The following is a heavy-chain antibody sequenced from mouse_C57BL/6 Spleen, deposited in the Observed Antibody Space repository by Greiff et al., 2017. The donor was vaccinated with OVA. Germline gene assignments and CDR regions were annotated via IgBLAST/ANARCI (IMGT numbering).Heavy chain of an antibody. CDR2: ISDGGSYT. CDR3: ARDGTYYYGSSHWYFDV. V-gene: IGHV5-4*01. Sequence: EVHLVESGGGLVKPGGSLKLSCAASGFTFSSYAMSWVRQTPEKRLEWVATISDGGSYTYYPDNVKGRFTISRDNAKNNLYLQMSHLKSEDTAMYYCARDGTYYYGSSHWYFDVWGTGTTVTVSS. D-gene: IGHD1-1*01. CDR1: GFTFSSYA. J-gene: IGHJ1*03.